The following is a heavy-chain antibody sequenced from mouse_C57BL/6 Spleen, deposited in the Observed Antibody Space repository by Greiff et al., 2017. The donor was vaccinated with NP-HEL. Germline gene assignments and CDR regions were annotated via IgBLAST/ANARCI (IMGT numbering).Heavy chain of an antibody. Sequence: EVQVVESGGDLVKPGGSLKLSCAASGFTFSSYGMSWVRQTPDKRLEWVATISSGGSYTYYPDSVKGRFTISRDNAKNTLYLQMSSLKSEDTAMYYCARHEVLDYWGQGTTLTVSS. CDR3: ARHEVLDY. CDR2: ISSGGSYT. CDR1: GFTFSSYG. D-gene: IGHD2-14*01. V-gene: IGHV5-6*01. J-gene: IGHJ2*01.